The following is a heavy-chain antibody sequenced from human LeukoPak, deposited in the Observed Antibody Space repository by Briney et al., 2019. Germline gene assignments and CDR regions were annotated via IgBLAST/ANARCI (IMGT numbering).Heavy chain of an antibody. Sequence: PSETLSLTCTVSGGSISSYYWSWIRQSPGKGLGWIGYVYSSGSTNSNPSLKSRVTISVDTSKNQFSLKVNSVTAADTAVYYCARGQVGSWFGVVSFWFDFWGQGTLVTVSS. D-gene: IGHD3-10*01. CDR2: VYSSGST. V-gene: IGHV4-59*01. CDR3: ARGQVGSWFGVVSFWFDF. J-gene: IGHJ5*01. CDR1: GGSISSYY.